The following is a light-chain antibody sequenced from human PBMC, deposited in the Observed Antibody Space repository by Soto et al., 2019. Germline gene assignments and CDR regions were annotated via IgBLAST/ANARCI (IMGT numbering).Light chain of an antibody. CDR1: NSDVGGYTY. J-gene: IGLJ1*01. V-gene: IGLV2-14*01. CDR2: DVS. Sequence: QSALTQPASVSGSPGQSITISCTGTNSDVGGYTYVSWYQQHPGKAPKLMIYDVSNRPSGVSNRFSGSKSGNTASLTISGLQAEDEADYYCSSYTSSGTYVFGTGTKLTVL. CDR3: SSYTSSGTYV.